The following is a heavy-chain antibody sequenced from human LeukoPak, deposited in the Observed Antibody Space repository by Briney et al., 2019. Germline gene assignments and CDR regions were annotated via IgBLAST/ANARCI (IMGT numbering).Heavy chain of an antibody. Sequence: SETLSLTCAAYGESFSGYYWSWIRQPPGKGLEWIGEINHSGSTNYNPSLESRVTISVDTSKNQFSLKLSSVTAADTAVYYCARGSKSRGGMDVWGKGTTVTVSS. CDR2: INHSGST. CDR1: GESFSGYY. CDR3: ARGSKSRGGMDV. D-gene: IGHD2-2*01. J-gene: IGHJ6*04. V-gene: IGHV4-34*01.